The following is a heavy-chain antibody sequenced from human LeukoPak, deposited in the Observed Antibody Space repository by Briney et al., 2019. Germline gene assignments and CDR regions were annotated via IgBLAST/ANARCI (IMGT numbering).Heavy chain of an antibody. CDR3: ARVIGYSSSWYVDY. D-gene: IGHD6-13*01. CDR1: GGSISSGGYY. Sequence: SETLSLTCTVSGGSISSGGYYWSWIRQPPGKGLEWIGCIYHSGSTYYNPSLKSRVTISVDRSKNQFSLELSSVTAADTAVYYCARVIGYSSSWYVDYWGQGTLVTVSS. V-gene: IGHV4-30-2*01. J-gene: IGHJ4*02. CDR2: IYHSGST.